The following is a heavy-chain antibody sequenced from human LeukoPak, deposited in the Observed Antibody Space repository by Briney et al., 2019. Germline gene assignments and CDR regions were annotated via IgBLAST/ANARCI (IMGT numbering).Heavy chain of an antibody. CDR3: ANAVAEANWFDP. D-gene: IGHD6-19*01. Sequence: SETLSLTCAVYGGSFSGYYWSWIRQPPGKGLEWIGEINHSGSTNYNPSLKSRVTISVDTSKNQFSLKLSSVTAADTAVYYCANAVAEANWFDPWGQGTLVTVSS. V-gene: IGHV4-34*01. CDR2: INHSGST. CDR1: GGSFSGYY. J-gene: IGHJ5*02.